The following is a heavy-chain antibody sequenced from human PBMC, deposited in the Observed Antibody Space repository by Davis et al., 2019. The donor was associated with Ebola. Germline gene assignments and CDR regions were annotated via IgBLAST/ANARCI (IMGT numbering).Heavy chain of an antibody. D-gene: IGHD3-16*01. CDR2: FETTGAT. V-gene: IGHV3-13*01. Sequence: PGGSLRLSCAASGFTVSNYDMHWVRQSPGSGLEWVSGFETTGATYYSDSVQGRFSISRESAKNSVFLQMNRLRAGDPAVYYCSRDSLLGGFDPWGQGTLVIVSS. CDR1: GFTVSNYD. CDR3: SRDSLLGGFDP. J-gene: IGHJ5*02.